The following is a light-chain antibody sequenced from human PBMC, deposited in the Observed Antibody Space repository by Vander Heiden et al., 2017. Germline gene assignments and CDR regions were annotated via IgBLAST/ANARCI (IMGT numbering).Light chain of an antibody. Sequence: EIVLTQSPATLSLSPGERATLSCRASQSVRSFLAWYQQKPGQAPRLLISDASNRATGIPARFSGSGSGTDFTLTISSLEPEDFAVYYWQQRDNLDTFGQGTKLEIK. J-gene: IGKJ2*01. CDR3: QQRDNLDT. CDR1: QSVRSF. CDR2: DAS. V-gene: IGKV3-11*01.